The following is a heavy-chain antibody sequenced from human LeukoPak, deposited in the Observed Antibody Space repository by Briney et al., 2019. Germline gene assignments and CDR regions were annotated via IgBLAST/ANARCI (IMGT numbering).Heavy chain of an antibody. CDR2: TSASRATS. CDR1: GFTFSAYS. CDR3: AKDPGRDFWSGYPLMDV. V-gene: IGHV3-23*01. J-gene: IGHJ6*02. Sequence: GGSLRFSCAAAGFTFSAYSMSRHRQAPGRGLEWVSVTSASRATSYNADSVKGRFTIFRDNSKNTLYLQMNRLRGEDTDVYYCAKDPGRDFWSGYPLMDVWGQGTMVTVSS. D-gene: IGHD3-3*01.